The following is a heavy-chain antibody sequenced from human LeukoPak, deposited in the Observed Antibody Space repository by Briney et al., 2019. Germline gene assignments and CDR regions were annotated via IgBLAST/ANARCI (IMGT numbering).Heavy chain of an antibody. CDR1: GGTFSSYA. D-gene: IGHD6-13*01. J-gene: IGHJ4*02. V-gene: IGHV1-69*05. Sequence: SVKVSCKASGGTFSSYAISWVRQAPGQGLEWMGRIIPIFGTANYAQKFQGRVTITTDESTSTAYLELSSLRSEDTAVYYCARERLAAAGPTHYWGQGTLVTVSS. CDR3: ARERLAAAGPTHY. CDR2: IIPIFGTA.